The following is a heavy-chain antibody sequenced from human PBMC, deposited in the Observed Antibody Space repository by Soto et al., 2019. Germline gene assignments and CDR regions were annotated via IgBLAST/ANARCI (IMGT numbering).Heavy chain of an antibody. Sequence: QITLKESGPTLVKPTQTLTLTCTFSGFSLSTSGVGVGWIRQPPGKALEWLALIYWDDDKRYSPSLKSRLPITNAPSNNQGLLTITNIDPVDTATYYCAHRRRHTAISFAYWGQGTLVTVSS. D-gene: IGHD5-18*01. V-gene: IGHV2-5*02. J-gene: IGHJ4*02. CDR2: IYWDDDK. CDR1: GFSLSTSGVG. CDR3: AHRRRHTAISFAY.